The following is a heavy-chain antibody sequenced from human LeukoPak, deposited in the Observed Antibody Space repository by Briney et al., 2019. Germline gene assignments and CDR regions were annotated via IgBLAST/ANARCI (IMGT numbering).Heavy chain of an antibody. J-gene: IGHJ4*02. CDR1: GYTFTSYY. Sequence: ASVKVSCTASGYTFTSYYMHWVRQAPGQGLEWMGIINPSGGSTSYAQKFQGRVTMTRDTSTSTVYMELSSLRSEDTAVYYCARDPDFWSGYWYYFDYWGQGTLVTVSS. D-gene: IGHD3-3*01. V-gene: IGHV1-46*01. CDR2: INPSGGST. CDR3: ARDPDFWSGYWYYFDY.